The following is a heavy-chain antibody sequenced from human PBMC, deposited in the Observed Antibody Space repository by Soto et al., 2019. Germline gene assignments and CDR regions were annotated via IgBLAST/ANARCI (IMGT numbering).Heavy chain of an antibody. D-gene: IGHD3-9*01. Sequence: SETLSLTRTFSGGSLSSYYWSWIRQPPGKGLEWIGYIYYSGSTNYNPSLKSRVTISVDTSKNQFSLKLSSVTAADTAVYYCARTSYDIFTDANWFDPWGQGTLVTVSS. CDR1: GGSLSSYY. V-gene: IGHV4-59*01. CDR3: ARTSYDIFTDANWFDP. CDR2: IYYSGST. J-gene: IGHJ5*02.